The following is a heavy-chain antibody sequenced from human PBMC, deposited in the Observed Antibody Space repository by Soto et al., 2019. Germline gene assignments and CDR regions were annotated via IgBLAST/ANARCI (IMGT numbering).Heavy chain of an antibody. D-gene: IGHD6-6*01. CDR1: GGSVSSGSYY. Sequence: PSETLSLTCTVSGGSVSSGSYYWSWIRQPPGKGLEWIGYIYYSGSTNYNPSLKSRVTISVDTSKNQFSLKLSSVTAADTAVYYCARDDPPRIAARPKRSYYYYYGMDVWGQGTTVTVSS. V-gene: IGHV4-61*01. J-gene: IGHJ6*02. CDR2: IYYSGST. CDR3: ARDDPPRIAARPKRSYYYYYGMDV.